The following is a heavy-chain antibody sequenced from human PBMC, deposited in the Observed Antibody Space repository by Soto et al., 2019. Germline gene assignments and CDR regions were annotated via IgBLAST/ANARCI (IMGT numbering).Heavy chain of an antibody. V-gene: IGHV6-1*01. Sequence: SQTLSLTCAISGDSVSSNIVTWNWIRQSPSRGLEWLGRTYYRSNWYTDYAVSVKSRATINPDTSKNHFSLQLNSVTPEDTAIYYCVRLIGNSWLDYWGQGTLVTSP. CDR1: GDSVSSNIVT. J-gene: IGHJ4*02. CDR2: TYYRSNWYT. CDR3: VRLIGNSWLDY. D-gene: IGHD6-13*01.